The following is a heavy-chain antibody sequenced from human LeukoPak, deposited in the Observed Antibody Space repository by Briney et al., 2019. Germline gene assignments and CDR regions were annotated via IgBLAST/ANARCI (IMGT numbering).Heavy chain of an antibody. D-gene: IGHD6-19*01. CDR2: ISYDGSNK. Sequence: GGSLRLSCAASGFTFSSYAMHWVRQAPGKGLEWVAVISYDGSNKYYADSVKGRFTISRDNSKNTLYLQMNSLRAEDTAVYYCARDSVAVAGTGIFYYYYMDVWGKGTTVAVSS. V-gene: IGHV3-30*04. CDR3: ARDSVAVAGTGIFYYYYMDV. J-gene: IGHJ6*03. CDR1: GFTFSSYA.